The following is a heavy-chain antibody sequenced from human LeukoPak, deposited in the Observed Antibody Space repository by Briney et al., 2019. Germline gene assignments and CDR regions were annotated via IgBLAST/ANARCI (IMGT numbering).Heavy chain of an antibody. CDR3: ARVSVYYYYGMDV. Sequence: PSETLSLTCTVSGGSISSGGYYWRWLRQHPGKGLEWIGYIYYSGSTYYNPSLKSRVTISVDTSKNQFSLKLSSVTAADTAVYYCARVSVYYYYGMDVWGQGTTVTVSS. J-gene: IGHJ6*02. CDR2: IYYSGST. V-gene: IGHV4-31*03. CDR1: GGSISSGGYY.